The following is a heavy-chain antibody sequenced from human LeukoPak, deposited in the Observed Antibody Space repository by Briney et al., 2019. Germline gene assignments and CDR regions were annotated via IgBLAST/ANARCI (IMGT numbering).Heavy chain of an antibody. CDR3: ARGGGNYDILTGYYPFDY. D-gene: IGHD3-9*01. V-gene: IGHV1-2*04. CDR2: INPNSGGT. CDR1: GYTFTGYY. J-gene: IGHJ4*02. Sequence: GASVKVSCKASGYTFTGYYMHWMRQAPGQGLEWMGWINPNSGGTNYAQKFQGWVTMTRDTSISTAYMELSRLRSDDTAVYYCARGGGNYDILTGYYPFDYWGQGTLVTVSS.